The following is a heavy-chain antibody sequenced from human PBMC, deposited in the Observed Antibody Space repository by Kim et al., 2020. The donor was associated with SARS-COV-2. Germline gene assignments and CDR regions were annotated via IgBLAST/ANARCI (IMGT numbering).Heavy chain of an antibody. V-gene: IGHV3-48*02. D-gene: IGHD3-22*01. CDR3: ARVGSGYYRWKDSDAFDI. CDR2: ISSSSSTI. J-gene: IGHJ3*02. Sequence: GGSLRLSCAASGFTFSSYSMNWVRQAPGKGLERVSYISSSSSTIYYADSVKGRFTISRDNAKNSLYLQMNSLRDEDTAVYYCARVGSGYYRWKDSDAFDIWGQGTMVTVSS. CDR1: GFTFSSYS.